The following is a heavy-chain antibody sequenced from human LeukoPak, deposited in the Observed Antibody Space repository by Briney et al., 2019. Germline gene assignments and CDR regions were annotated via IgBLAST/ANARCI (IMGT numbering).Heavy chain of an antibody. V-gene: IGHV3-74*01. D-gene: IGHD6-13*01. CDR1: GFTFSTSW. CDR2: ISGDGTTT. CDR3: TRVRSSSWYDY. Sequence: GGSLRLSCATSGFTFSTSWMHWVRQAPGKGLVWVSRISGDGTTTTYADSVKGRFTISRDNAKNTLFLQMNSLRVNDTAVYYCTRVRSSSWYDYWGQGALVTVSS. J-gene: IGHJ4*02.